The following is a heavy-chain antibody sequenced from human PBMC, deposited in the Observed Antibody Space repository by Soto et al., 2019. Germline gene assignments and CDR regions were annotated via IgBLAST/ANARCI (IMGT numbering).Heavy chain of an antibody. J-gene: IGHJ6*02. V-gene: IGHV3-23*01. CDR1: GLTFSTYD. CDR2: IGGSGTGGRT. Sequence: EVHLLESGGDLVQPGGSLRLSCTASGLTFSTYDMSWFRQAPGKGLEWVSAIGGSGTGGRTYYADSVKGRLTISSDKSKHTVYVQMNRLRADDTAVYYCAKSPGGRAGSKSAYYGMDVWGQRTTVTVSS. D-gene: IGHD3-16*01. CDR3: AKSPGGRAGSKSAYYGMDV.